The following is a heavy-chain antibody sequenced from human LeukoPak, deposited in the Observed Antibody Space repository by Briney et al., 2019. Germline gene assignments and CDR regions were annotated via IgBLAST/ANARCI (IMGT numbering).Heavy chain of an antibody. Sequence: SETLSLTCAVYGGSFSGYYWSWIRQPPGKGLEWIGEINHSGSTNYNPSLKSRVTISVDTSKNQFSLKLSSVTAADTAVYYCARGSYGSGSYYTNFDYWGQGTLVTVSS. CDR3: ARGSYGSGSYYTNFDY. J-gene: IGHJ4*02. D-gene: IGHD3-10*01. V-gene: IGHV4-34*01. CDR2: INHSGST. CDR1: GGSFSGYY.